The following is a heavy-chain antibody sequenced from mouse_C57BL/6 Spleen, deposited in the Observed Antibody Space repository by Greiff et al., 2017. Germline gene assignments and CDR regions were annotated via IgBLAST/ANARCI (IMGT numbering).Heavy chain of an antibody. V-gene: IGHV1-77*01. D-gene: IGHD2-4*01. Sequence: QVQLQQSGAELVKPGASVKISCKASGYTFTDYYINWVKQRPGQGLEWIGKIGPGSGSTYYNEKFKGKATLTADKSSSTAYMQLSSLTSEDSAVYFCASYDYDDGYYAMDYWGQGTSVTVSS. CDR3: ASYDYDDGYYAMDY. CDR1: GYTFTDYY. CDR2: IGPGSGST. J-gene: IGHJ4*01.